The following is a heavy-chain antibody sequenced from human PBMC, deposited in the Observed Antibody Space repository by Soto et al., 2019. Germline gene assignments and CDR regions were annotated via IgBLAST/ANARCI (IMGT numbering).Heavy chain of an antibody. CDR2: IWYDGSNK. Sequence: GGSLILSCAASGFSFSSYGMHWVRQAPDKGLEWVAVIWYDGSNKYYADSVKGRFTISRDNSKNTLYLQMNSLRAEDTAVYYCAKEPYYDPLRAFDIWGQGTMVTVSS. D-gene: IGHD3-22*01. J-gene: IGHJ3*02. CDR3: AKEPYYDPLRAFDI. CDR1: GFSFSSYG. V-gene: IGHV3-33*06.